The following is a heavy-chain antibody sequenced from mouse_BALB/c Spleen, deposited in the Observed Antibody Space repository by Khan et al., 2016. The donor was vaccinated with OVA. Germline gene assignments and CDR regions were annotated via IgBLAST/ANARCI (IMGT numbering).Heavy chain of an antibody. D-gene: IGHD1-2*01. Sequence: QIQLKESGAELARPGASVRMSCKASGYTFTSNTMHWVKQRPGQGLEWIGYINPRSGYPNYNQNFKDKATLTAAKSSSTAYMQLSSLTSEDSAVDYWSRRTAGYTMDYWGQGTSGTVSS. CDR3: SRRTAGYTMDY. CDR1: GYTFTSNT. V-gene: IGHV1-4*01. J-gene: IGHJ4*01. CDR2: INPRSGYP.